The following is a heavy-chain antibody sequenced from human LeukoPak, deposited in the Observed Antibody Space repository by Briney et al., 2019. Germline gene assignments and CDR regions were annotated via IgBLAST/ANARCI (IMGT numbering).Heavy chain of an antibody. V-gene: IGHV3-7*01. J-gene: IGHJ4*02. CDR2: IKEDGSEK. CDR1: GFTFSSHW. Sequence: GGSLRLSCAASGFTFSSHWMTWVRQAPGKGLEWVANIKEDGSEKYYVASVKGRFTISRDNTMNSLYLQMSSLRAEDTAVYYCATDRGWRTSGYYLYYFEYWGQGTLVTFSS. CDR3: ATDRGWRTSGYYLYYFEY. D-gene: IGHD3-3*01.